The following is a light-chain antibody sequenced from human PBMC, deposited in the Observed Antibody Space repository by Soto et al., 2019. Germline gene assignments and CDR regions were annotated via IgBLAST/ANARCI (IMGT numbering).Light chain of an antibody. J-gene: IGKJ5*01. V-gene: IGKV1-39*01. Sequence: IQMTQSPSSLSASVGDRVTIPFRASQSISSYLNWYQQKPGKAPKLLIYAASSLQSGVPSRFSGSGSGTDFTLTISSLQPEDFATYYCQQSYSTPITFGQGTRLEIK. CDR2: AAS. CDR3: QQSYSTPIT. CDR1: QSISSY.